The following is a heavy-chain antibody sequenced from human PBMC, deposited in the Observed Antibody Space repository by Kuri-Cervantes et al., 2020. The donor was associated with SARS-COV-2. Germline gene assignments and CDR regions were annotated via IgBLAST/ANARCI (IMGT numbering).Heavy chain of an antibody. Sequence: SLKISCAASGFTFDDYAMHWVRQAPGKGLEWVSGFSWNSGSIGYADSVKCRFTISRENAKNSLYLQMNSLRAEDTALYYCAKDRIVQGVIRGNAFDPWGQGTMVTVSS. J-gene: IGHJ5*02. CDR3: AKDRIVQGVIRGNAFDP. CDR2: FSWNSGSI. CDR1: GFTFDDYA. D-gene: IGHD3-10*02. V-gene: IGHV3-9*01.